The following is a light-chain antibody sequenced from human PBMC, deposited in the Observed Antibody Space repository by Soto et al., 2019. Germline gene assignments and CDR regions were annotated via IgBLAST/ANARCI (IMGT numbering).Light chain of an antibody. V-gene: IGLV3-21*02. CDR1: NIGSKS. CDR3: QVWDSSSDLNHV. J-gene: IGLJ1*01. CDR2: DDS. Sequence: SSELTQPPSVSVAPGQTARITCGGTNIGSKSVHWYQQKPGQAPVLVVYDDSDRPSGIPERFSGSNSGNTATLTISRVEAGDEADYYCQVWDSSSDLNHVFGTGTKLTVL.